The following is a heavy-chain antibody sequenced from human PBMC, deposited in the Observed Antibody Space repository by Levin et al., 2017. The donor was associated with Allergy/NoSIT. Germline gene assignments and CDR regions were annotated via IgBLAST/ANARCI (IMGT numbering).Heavy chain of an antibody. J-gene: IGHJ4*02. V-gene: IGHV4-59*01. D-gene: IGHD2-2*01. CDR2: IHYTGST. Sequence: SETLSLTCTVSGGSIINDYWSWIRQPPGKRLEWIGYIHYTGSTNYNPSLKSRVTILVDTSKNQFSLKLSSVTAADSAVYYCVRGGPSSKYLEYWGPGTLVTVSS. CDR3: VRGGPSSKYLEY. CDR1: GGSIINDY.